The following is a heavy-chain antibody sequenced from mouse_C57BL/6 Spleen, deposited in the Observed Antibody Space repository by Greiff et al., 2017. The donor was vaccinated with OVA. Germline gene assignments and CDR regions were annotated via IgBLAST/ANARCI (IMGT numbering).Heavy chain of an antibody. Sequence: EVKLMESGGGLVQPGGSLSLSCAAPGFTFTDYYMSWVRQPPGKALEWLGFIRNKANGYTTEYSASVKGRFTISRDNSQSILYLQMNALRAEDSATYYCARSHYYYGSYFDYWGQGTTLTVSS. CDR1: GFTFTDYY. CDR2: IRNKANGYTT. J-gene: IGHJ2*01. V-gene: IGHV7-3*01. D-gene: IGHD1-1*01. CDR3: ARSHYYYGSYFDY.